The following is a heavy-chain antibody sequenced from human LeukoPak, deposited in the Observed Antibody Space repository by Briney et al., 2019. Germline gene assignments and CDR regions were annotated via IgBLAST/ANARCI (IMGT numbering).Heavy chain of an antibody. CDR1: GGSIRSFY. J-gene: IGHJ4*02. V-gene: IGHV4-59*08. Sequence: SETLSLTCSVSGGSIRSFYWTWIRQPPGKGLEWIGSIYYSGSADYNPSLKSRVTISVDTSKSQFSLRLSSVTAADTAVYFCARGVGATTQFDYWGQGTLVTVSS. D-gene: IGHD1-26*01. CDR3: ARGVGATTQFDY. CDR2: IYYSGSA.